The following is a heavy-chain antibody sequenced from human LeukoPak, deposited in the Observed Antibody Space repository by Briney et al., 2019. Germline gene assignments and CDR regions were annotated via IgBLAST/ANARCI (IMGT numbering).Heavy chain of an antibody. Sequence: GGSLRLSCAASRFIFISYRMNGVRPAAAREREGVSYINNSSSTIYYADSVKGRFTISRDNAKNSLYLQMNSLRAEDTAIYYCAKSILARCSGATCYPFDYWGQGTPVTVSS. CDR2: INNSSSTI. CDR1: RFIFISYR. V-gene: IGHV3-48*01. J-gene: IGHJ4*02. D-gene: IGHD2-15*01. CDR3: AKSILARCSGATCYPFDY.